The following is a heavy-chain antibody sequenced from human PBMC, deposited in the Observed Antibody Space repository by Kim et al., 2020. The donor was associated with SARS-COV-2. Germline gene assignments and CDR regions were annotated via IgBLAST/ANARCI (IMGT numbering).Heavy chain of an antibody. V-gene: IGHV4-34*01. CDR2: INHSGST. D-gene: IGHD6-6*01. J-gene: IGHJ5*02. CDR1: GGSFSGYY. Sequence: SETLSLTCAVYGGSFSGYYWSWIRQPPGKGLEWIGEINHSGSTNYNPSLKSRVTISVDTSKNQFSLKLSSVTAADTAVYYCARGRERAARPETVATYNWFDPWGQGTLVTVSS. CDR3: ARGRERAARPETVATYNWFDP.